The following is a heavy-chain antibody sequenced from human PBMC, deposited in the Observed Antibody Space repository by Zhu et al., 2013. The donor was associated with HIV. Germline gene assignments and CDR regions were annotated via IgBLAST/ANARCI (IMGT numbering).Heavy chain of an antibody. CDR2: LNPKSGVT. D-gene: IGHD3-10*01. V-gene: IGHV1-2*02. CDR3: ARDPRLENSGNAFDI. Sequence: QEQLVQSGADVKKPGASLKVSCKAFGYTFNDHDIHWVRQAPGEGLEWMGWLNPKSGVTKYAQRFQGRVTMTSDTTTTTAFLELSRLRSDDTAMYYCARDPRLENSGNAFDIWGQGTMVTVSS. J-gene: IGHJ3*02. CDR1: GYTFNDHD.